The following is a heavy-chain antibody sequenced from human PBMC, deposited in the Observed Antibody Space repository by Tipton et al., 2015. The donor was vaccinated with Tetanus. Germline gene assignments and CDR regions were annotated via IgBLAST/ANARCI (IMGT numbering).Heavy chain of an antibody. V-gene: IGHV4-31*03. D-gene: IGHD1-26*01. Sequence: LRLSCTVSGGSISSGGYYWSWIRQHPGKGLEWIGYIYYSGSTYYNPSLKSRVTISVDTSKNQFSLKLSSVTAADTAVYYCARIAKLAYCFDYWGQGTLVTVSS. CDR1: GGSISSGGYY. CDR2: IYYSGST. CDR3: ARIAKLAYCFDY. J-gene: IGHJ4*02.